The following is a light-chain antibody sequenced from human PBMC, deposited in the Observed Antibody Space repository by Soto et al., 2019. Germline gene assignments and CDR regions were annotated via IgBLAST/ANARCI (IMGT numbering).Light chain of an antibody. J-gene: IGKJ2*01. Sequence: EIVLTQSPATLSLSPGQRATLSCRASQSVTFYLAWYQQKPGQAPRFLIYDTSNRATGIPARFSGSGSGTEFTLTISSLEPGDFAVYYCQQRGTWPPTFGQGTKLEIK. CDR3: QQRGTWPPT. V-gene: IGKV3-11*01. CDR2: DTS. CDR1: QSVTFY.